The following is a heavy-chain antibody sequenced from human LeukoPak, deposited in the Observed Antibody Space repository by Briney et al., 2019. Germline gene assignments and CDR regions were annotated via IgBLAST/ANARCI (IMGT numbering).Heavy chain of an antibody. Sequence: GGSLRLSCVVSGFTFDDYAMHWVRQAPGKGLEWVSGISWNSGSIGYADSVKGRFTISRDNAKNSLYLQMNSLRAEDTALYYCARDIGHYDSSTYSMWGLGTLVTVSS. J-gene: IGHJ4*02. V-gene: IGHV3-9*01. CDR1: GFTFDDYA. CDR3: ARDIGHYDSSTYSM. CDR2: ISWNSGSI. D-gene: IGHD3-22*01.